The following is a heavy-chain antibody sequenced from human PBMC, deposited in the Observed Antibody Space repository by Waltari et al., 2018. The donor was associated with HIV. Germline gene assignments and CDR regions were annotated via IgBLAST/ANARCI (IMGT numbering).Heavy chain of an antibody. J-gene: IGHJ2*01. Sequence: QVQLVQSGAEVKKPGASVKVSCKASGYTFTSYYLHWVRQDPGQGLEWMGIINPSGGSTSYAQKFQGRVTMTRDTSTSTVYMELSSLRSEDTAVYYCARDRGRGNARWYFDLWGRGTLVTVSS. V-gene: IGHV1-46*03. CDR3: ARDRGRGNARWYFDL. CDR1: GYTFTSYY. CDR2: INPSGGST. D-gene: IGHD3-10*01.